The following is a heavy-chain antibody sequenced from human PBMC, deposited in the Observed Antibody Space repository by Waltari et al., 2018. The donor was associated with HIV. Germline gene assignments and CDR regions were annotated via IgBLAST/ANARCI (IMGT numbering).Heavy chain of an antibody. D-gene: IGHD2-15*01. Sequence: QVQLVQSGAEVKKPGSSVKVSCKASGGTFNNYAITWVRQAPGQGLEWMGGIIPVFGTTNYAQKFQGRPTIIADESTSTGYMELSSLRSEDTAVYYCARMATVVDWYFDLWGRGTLVTVSS. J-gene: IGHJ2*01. CDR2: IIPVFGTT. CDR3: ARMATVVDWYFDL. V-gene: IGHV1-69*01. CDR1: GGTFNNYA.